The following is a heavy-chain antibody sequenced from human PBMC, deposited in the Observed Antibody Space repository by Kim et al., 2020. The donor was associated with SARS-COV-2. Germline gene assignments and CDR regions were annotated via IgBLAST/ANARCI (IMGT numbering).Heavy chain of an antibody. CDR3: ARGRGLWFDAFDI. CDR2: INPNSGGT. Sequence: ASVKVSCKASGYTFTGYYMHWVRQAPGQGLEWMGWINPNSGGTNYAQKFQGRVTMTRDTSISTAYMELGRLRSDDTAVYYCARGRGLWFDAFDIWGQGTMVTVSS. J-gene: IGHJ3*02. D-gene: IGHD3-10*01. CDR1: GYTFTGYY. V-gene: IGHV1-2*02.